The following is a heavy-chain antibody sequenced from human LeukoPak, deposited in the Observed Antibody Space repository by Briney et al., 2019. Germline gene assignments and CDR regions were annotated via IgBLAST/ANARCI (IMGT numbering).Heavy chain of an antibody. J-gene: IGHJ4*02. CDR2: FDPQDDET. CDR3: ARGGATVTTSFDY. D-gene: IGHD4-17*01. V-gene: IGHV1-24*01. Sequence: ASVKVSCKVSGYTLTELSVHWVRQAPGKGLEWMGGFDPQDDETIYAQKFQGRVTMTEDTSTDTAYMELSSLRSEDTAVYYCARGGATVTTSFDYWGQGTLVTVSS. CDR1: GYTLTELS.